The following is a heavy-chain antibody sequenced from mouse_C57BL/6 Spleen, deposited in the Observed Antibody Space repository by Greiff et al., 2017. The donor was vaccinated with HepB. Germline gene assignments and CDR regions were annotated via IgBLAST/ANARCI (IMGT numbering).Heavy chain of an antibody. D-gene: IGHD1-1*02. V-gene: IGHV5-9*01. Sequence: EVMLVESGGGLVKPGGSLKLSCAASGFTFSSYTMSWVRQTPEKRLEWVATISGGGGNTYYPDSVKGRFTISRDNAKNTLYLQMSSLRSEDTALYYCARGGFYAMDYWGQGTSVTVSS. CDR2: ISGGGGNT. CDR1: GFTFSSYT. CDR3: ARGGFYAMDY. J-gene: IGHJ4*01.